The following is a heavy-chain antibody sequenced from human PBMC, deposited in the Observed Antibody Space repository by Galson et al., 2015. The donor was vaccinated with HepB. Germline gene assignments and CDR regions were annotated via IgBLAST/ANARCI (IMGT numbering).Heavy chain of an antibody. CDR1: GFTFSNAW. CDR3: TTDLILRGRYDGYFDL. Sequence: SLRLSCAASGFTFSNAWMNWVRQAPGKGLEWVGRIKSKTDGGTTDYAAPVKGRFTISRDDSKNTLYLQMNSLKTEDTAVYYCTTDLILRGRYDGYFDLWGRGTLVTVSS. D-gene: IGHD3-10*01. V-gene: IGHV3-15*07. CDR2: IKSKTDGGTT. J-gene: IGHJ2*01.